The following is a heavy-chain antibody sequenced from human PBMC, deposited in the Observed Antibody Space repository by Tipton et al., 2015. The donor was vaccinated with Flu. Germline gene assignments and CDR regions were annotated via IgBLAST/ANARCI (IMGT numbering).Heavy chain of an antibody. CDR3: AREGPITMIVVVILRYFDL. V-gene: IGHV4-31*03. Sequence: TLSLTCTVSGGSISGSNYYWSWIRQHPGKGLEWIGYIHYSGSTFYNPSLKSRVTMSVDTSKNQFSLKLNSVTAADTAVYYCAREGPITMIVVVILRYFDLWGRGTLVTVSS. CDR1: GGSISGSNYY. CDR2: IHYSGST. D-gene: IGHD3-22*01. J-gene: IGHJ2*01.